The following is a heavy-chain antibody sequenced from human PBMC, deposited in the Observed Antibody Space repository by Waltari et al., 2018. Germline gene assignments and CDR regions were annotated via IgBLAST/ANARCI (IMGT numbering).Heavy chain of an antibody. D-gene: IGHD6-13*01. CDR2: IYYSGST. J-gene: IGHJ4*02. V-gene: IGHV4-59*01. Sequence: QVQLQESGPGLVKPSETLSLTCTVSGGSISSYYWSWIRQPPGKGLEWIGYIYYSGSTNSNPSLKSRVTIAVDTSKNQFSLKLSSVTAADTAVYYCATRYSSSWDGTFDYWGQGTLVTVSS. CDR3: ATRYSSSWDGTFDY. CDR1: GGSISSYY.